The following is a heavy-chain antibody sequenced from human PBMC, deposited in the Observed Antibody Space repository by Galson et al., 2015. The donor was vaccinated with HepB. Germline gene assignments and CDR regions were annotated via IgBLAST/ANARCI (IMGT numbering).Heavy chain of an antibody. CDR3: AKGGREKLAYDFWSGYLAGYFDY. CDR1: GFTFSSYA. Sequence: SLRLSCAASGFTFSSYAMSWVRQAPGKGLEWVSAISGSGGSTYYADSVKGRFTISRDNSKNTLYLQMNSLRAEDTAVCYCAKGGREKLAYDFWSGYLAGYFDYWGQGTLVTVSS. V-gene: IGHV3-23*01. CDR2: ISGSGGST. J-gene: IGHJ4*02. D-gene: IGHD3-3*01.